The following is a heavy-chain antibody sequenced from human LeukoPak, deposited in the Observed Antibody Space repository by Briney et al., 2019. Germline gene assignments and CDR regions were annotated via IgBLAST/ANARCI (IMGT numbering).Heavy chain of an antibody. J-gene: IGHJ4*02. Sequence: RPGGSLRLSCAASGFTFDDYGMSWVRQAPGKGLEWVSGLNWNGGSTGYADSVKGRFTISRDKAKNSLYLQMNSLRAEGTALYHCARGVVPAATHPFDYWGQGTLVTVSS. CDR1: GFTFDDYG. CDR2: LNWNGGST. D-gene: IGHD2-2*01. CDR3: ARGVVPAATHPFDY. V-gene: IGHV3-20*01.